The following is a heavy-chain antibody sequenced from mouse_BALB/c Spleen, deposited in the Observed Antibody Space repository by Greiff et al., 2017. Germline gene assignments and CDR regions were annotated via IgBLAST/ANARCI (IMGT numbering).Heavy chain of an antibody. CDR1: GYSITSGY. D-gene: IGHD1-2*01. CDR2: MSYSSST. J-gene: IGHJ4*01. V-gene: IGHV3-8*02. CDR3: ARYYGYDYAMDY. Sequence: EVQLMESGPSLVKPSQTLSLSCSATGYSITSGYWHWIRKFPGNKLEYMGYMSYSSSTSYNPSLNSRSSTTRDTSKNQYYRQLNSVTTEDTATDYCARYYGYDYAMDYWGQGTSVTVSS.